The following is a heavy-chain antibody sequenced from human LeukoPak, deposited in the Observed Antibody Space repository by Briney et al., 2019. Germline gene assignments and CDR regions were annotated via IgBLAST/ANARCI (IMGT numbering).Heavy chain of an antibody. CDR1: GFTFSSYA. CDR2: ISGSGGST. D-gene: IGHD3-9*01. Sequence: PGGSLRLSCAASGFTFSSYAMSWVRQAPGKGLEWVSAISGSGGSTYYADSVKGRFTISRDNSKNTLYLQMNSLRAEDTAVYYCAKAGAPAFLTGYYISYYYYGMGVWGQGTTVTVSS. J-gene: IGHJ6*02. CDR3: AKAGAPAFLTGYYISYYYYGMGV. V-gene: IGHV3-23*01.